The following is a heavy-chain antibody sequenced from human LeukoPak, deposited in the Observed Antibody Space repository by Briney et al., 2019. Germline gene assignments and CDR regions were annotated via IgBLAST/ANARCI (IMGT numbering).Heavy chain of an antibody. CDR1: GFTFSSYA. D-gene: IGHD3-3*01. Sequence: PGGSLRLSCAASGFTFSSYAMSWVRKAPGKGLEWVSAISGSGGSTYYADSVKGRFTISRDNSKNTLYLQMNSLRAEDTAVYYCAKDQRWALEWLLDRSYYYYGMDVWGQGTTVTVSS. J-gene: IGHJ6*02. CDR3: AKDQRWALEWLLDRSYYYYGMDV. CDR2: ISGSGGST. V-gene: IGHV3-23*01.